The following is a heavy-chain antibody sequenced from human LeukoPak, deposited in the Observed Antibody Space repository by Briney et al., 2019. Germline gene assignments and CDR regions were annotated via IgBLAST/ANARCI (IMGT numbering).Heavy chain of an antibody. V-gene: IGHV1-46*01. Sequence: ASVKVSCKASGDTAISYYIHWVRQAPGQGLEWMGVINIGDGSTSYAQKFKGRVTMTRDTSTSTVYLEMSSLRSEDTAVYHCTSGDQGKFLDWLLWNFWGQGSLVTVSS. CDR2: INIGDGST. CDR1: GDTAISYY. CDR3: TSGDQGKFLDWLLWNF. D-gene: IGHD3/OR15-3a*01. J-gene: IGHJ4*02.